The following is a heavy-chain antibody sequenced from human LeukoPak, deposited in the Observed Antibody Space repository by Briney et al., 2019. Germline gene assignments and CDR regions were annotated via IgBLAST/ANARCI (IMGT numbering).Heavy chain of an antibody. Sequence: PGGSLRLSCAASGFTFSSYGMHWVRQAPGKGLEWVAVISYDGSNKYYADSVKGRFTISRDNSKNTLYLQMNSLRAEDTAVYYCAKDSYLQQHYYYYYGMDVWGQGTTVTVSS. J-gene: IGHJ6*02. CDR3: AKDSYLQQHYYYYYGMDV. CDR2: ISYDGSNK. CDR1: GFTFSSYG. D-gene: IGHD6-13*01. V-gene: IGHV3-30*18.